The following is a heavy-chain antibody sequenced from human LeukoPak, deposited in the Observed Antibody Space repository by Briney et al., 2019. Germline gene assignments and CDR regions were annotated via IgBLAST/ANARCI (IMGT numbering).Heavy chain of an antibody. CDR1: GFTLSSYW. J-gene: IGHJ4*02. CDR2: IKQDGSEK. Sequence: PGGSLRLSCAASGFTLSSYWMSWVRQAPGKGLEWVANIKQDGSEKYYVDSVKGGFTISRDNAKNSLYLQMNSLRAEDTAVYYCASQATARPDYWGQGTLVTVSS. CDR3: ASQATARPDY. V-gene: IGHV3-7*01.